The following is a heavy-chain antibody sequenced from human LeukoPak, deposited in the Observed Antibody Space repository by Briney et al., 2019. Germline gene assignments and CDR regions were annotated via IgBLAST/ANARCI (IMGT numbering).Heavy chain of an antibody. CDR2: IKEDGSET. Sequence: GGSLRLSCAASGFNFNTYWMNWVRQAPGKGLEWVGIIKEDGSETYYVDSVKGRFTISRDNAKNSLYLQMNSLRAEDTAVYYCAREAYFDYWGQGTLVTVSS. CDR1: GFNFNTYW. J-gene: IGHJ4*02. V-gene: IGHV3-7*01. CDR3: AREAYFDY.